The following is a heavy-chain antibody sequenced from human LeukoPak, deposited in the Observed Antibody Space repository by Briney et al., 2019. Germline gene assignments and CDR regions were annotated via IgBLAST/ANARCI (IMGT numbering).Heavy chain of an antibody. Sequence: PGGSLRLSCAASGFTFSSYEMNWVRQAPGKGLEWVSSISSSSSYIYYADSVKGRFTISRDNAKNSLYLQMNSLRAEDTAVYYCARGPPGRHCSSTSCCAYYYYYYMDVWGKGTTVTVSS. CDR2: ISSSSSYI. CDR3: ARGPPGRHCSSTSCCAYYYYYYMDV. D-gene: IGHD2-2*01. CDR1: GFTFSSYE. J-gene: IGHJ6*03. V-gene: IGHV3-21*01.